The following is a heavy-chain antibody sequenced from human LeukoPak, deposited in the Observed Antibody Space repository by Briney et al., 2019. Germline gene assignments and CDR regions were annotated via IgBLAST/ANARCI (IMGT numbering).Heavy chain of an antibody. V-gene: IGHV3-7*01. CDR2: IKQDGNEK. CDR3: ARDLGKIGGNSSPFDY. Sequence: GGSLRLSCAASGFTFSSYWMSWVRQAPGKGLEWVANIKQDGNEKYYLDSVRGRFTISRDNAKNSLYLQMNSLRAEDTAVYYCARDLGKIGGNSSPFDYWGQGTLVTVSS. J-gene: IGHJ4*02. CDR1: GFTFSSYW. D-gene: IGHD4-23*01.